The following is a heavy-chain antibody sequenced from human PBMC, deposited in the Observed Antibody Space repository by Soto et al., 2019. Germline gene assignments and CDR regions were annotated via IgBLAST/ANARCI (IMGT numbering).Heavy chain of an antibody. D-gene: IGHD3-3*01. V-gene: IGHV3-21*01. Sequence: GGSLRLSCAASGFTFSSYSMNWVRQAPGKGLEWVSSISSSSSYIYYADSVKGRFTISRDNAKNSLYLQMNSLRAEDTAVYYCVRDSGVVTIFGVVSGSGYGMDVWGQGTTVTVSS. CDR3: VRDSGVVTIFGVVSGSGYGMDV. CDR1: GFTFSSYS. CDR2: ISSSSSYI. J-gene: IGHJ6*02.